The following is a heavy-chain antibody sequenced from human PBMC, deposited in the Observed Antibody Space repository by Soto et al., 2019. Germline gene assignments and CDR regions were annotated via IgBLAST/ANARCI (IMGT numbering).Heavy chain of an antibody. V-gene: IGHV3-30*18. CDR3: AKGADRNFDY. Sequence: QVQLVESGGGVVQPGRSLRLSCAASGFTFSSYGMHWVRQAPGKGLEWVAVISYDGSNKYYADSVKGRFTISRDNSKNTLYLQMNSLRAEDTAVYYCAKGADRNFDYWGQGTLVTVSS. CDR2: ISYDGSNK. D-gene: IGHD3-10*01. CDR1: GFTFSSYG. J-gene: IGHJ4*02.